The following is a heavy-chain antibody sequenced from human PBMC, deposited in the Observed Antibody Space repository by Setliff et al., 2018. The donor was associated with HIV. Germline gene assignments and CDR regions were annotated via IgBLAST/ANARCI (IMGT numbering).Heavy chain of an antibody. CDR3: ARLAIPAATTDY. J-gene: IGHJ4*02. D-gene: IGHD2-2*01. CDR2: IYHSGRT. V-gene: IGHV4-39*07. Sequence: PSETLSLTCTVSGGSISSNSYYWGWIRQPPGKGLEWIGSIYHSGRTYYNPSLKSRVTMSVDTSKNQFSLKLSSVTAADTAVYYCARLAIPAATTDYWGQGTLVTVSS. CDR1: GGSISSNSYY.